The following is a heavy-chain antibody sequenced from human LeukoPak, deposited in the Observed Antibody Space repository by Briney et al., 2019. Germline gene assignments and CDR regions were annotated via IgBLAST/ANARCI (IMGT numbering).Heavy chain of an antibody. CDR3: AEGGGGVYGSGSYEFDY. Sequence: HSGGSLRLSCAASGFTFSSYAMSWVRQAPGKGLEWVSAISGSGGSTYYADSVKGRFTISRDNSKNTLYLQMNSLRAEDTAVYYWAEGGGGVYGSGSYEFDYWGQGTLVTVSS. CDR2: ISGSGGST. J-gene: IGHJ4*02. D-gene: IGHD3-10*01. CDR1: GFTFSSYA. V-gene: IGHV3-23*01.